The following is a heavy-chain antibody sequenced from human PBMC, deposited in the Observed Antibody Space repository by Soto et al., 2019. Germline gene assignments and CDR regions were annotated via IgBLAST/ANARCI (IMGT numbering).Heavy chain of an antibody. Sequence: GGSLRLSCXASEFTVTTYAMTWVRQAPGKGLEWVSSIRGSGGSTYYADSVKGRFTISRDNSKSTLYLQMNSLRAEDTAIYYCAKVRYDYFDNSGRFHAFDFWGQGTMVTVSS. V-gene: IGHV3-23*01. CDR3: AKVRYDYFDNSGRFHAFDF. D-gene: IGHD3-22*01. J-gene: IGHJ3*01. CDR2: IRGSGGST. CDR1: EFTVTTYA.